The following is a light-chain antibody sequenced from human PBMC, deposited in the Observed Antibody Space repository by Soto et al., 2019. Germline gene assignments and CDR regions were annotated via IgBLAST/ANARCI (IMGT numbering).Light chain of an antibody. V-gene: IGKV3-20*01. Sequence: EVVLTQSPGTLSLSPGERATLSCRASQSVSNTYVAWYQHIPGQTPRLLIYGASNRATGIPDRFSGSGSGTDFTLTISRLEPEDFAVYYCLQYSNGPRTFGQGTKVDIK. CDR1: QSVSNTY. J-gene: IGKJ1*01. CDR2: GAS. CDR3: LQYSNGPRT.